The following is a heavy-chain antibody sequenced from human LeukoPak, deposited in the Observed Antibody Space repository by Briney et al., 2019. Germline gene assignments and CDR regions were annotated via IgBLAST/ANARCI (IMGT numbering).Heavy chain of an antibody. V-gene: IGHV3-21*01. D-gene: IGHD6-19*01. CDR3: AKGLLSRYSSGEDAFDI. CDR1: GFTFSSYA. J-gene: IGHJ3*02. CDR2: ISSSSSYI. Sequence: GGSLRLSCAASGFTFSSYAMSWVRQAPGKGLEWVSSISSSSSYIYYADSVKGRFTISRDNAKNSLYLQMNSLRAEDTAVYYCAKGLLSRYSSGEDAFDIWGQGTMVTVSS.